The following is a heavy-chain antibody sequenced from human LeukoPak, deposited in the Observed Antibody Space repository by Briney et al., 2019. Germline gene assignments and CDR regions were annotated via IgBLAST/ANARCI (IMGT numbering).Heavy chain of an antibody. CDR2: ISSSSSTI. J-gene: IGHJ4*02. D-gene: IGHD3-3*01. CDR1: GFTFSSYS. CDR3: ARDFWIKGNTN. Sequence: GGSLRLSCAASGFTFSSYSMNWVRQAPGKGLEWVSYISSSSSTIYYADSVKGRFTISRDNAKNSLYLQMNSLRAEDTAVYYCARDFWIKGNTNWGREPLVPASP. V-gene: IGHV3-48*04.